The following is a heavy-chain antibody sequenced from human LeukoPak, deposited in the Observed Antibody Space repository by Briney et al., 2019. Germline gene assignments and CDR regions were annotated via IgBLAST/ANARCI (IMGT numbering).Heavy chain of an antibody. CDR1: GGSFSGYY. V-gene: IGHV4-34*01. CDR2: INHSGST. CDR3: AGTPGNCSSTSCSASMDV. D-gene: IGHD2-2*01. J-gene: IGHJ6*02. Sequence: PSETLSLTCAVYGGSFSGYYWSWIRQPPGKGLEWIGEINHSGSTYYNPSLKSRVTISVDTSKNQFSLKLSSVTAADTAVYYCAGTPGNCSSTSCSASMDVWGQGTTVTVSS.